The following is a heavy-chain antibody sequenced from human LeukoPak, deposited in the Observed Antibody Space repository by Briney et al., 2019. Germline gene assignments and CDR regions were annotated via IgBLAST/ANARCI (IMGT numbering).Heavy chain of an antibody. J-gene: IGHJ4*02. Sequence: GGSLRLSCAASGFTFSGYWMNWVRQAPGKGLEWVANIKQDGSETYYVDSVKGRFTISRDSAKNSLYLQMNSLRAEDTAVYYCAKGAMVAANIFDYWGQGTLVTVSS. CDR3: AKGAMVAANIFDY. V-gene: IGHV3-7*01. CDR1: GFTFSGYW. CDR2: IKQDGSET. D-gene: IGHD2-15*01.